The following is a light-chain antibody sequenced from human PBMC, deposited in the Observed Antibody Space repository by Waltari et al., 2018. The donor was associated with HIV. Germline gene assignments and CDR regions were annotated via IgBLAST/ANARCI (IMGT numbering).Light chain of an antibody. Sequence: QPVLTQSSSASASLGSSVRLTCTLTSGPNCYIIAWQQQPAGRAPRFLMKLEDSGTYKRGSGVPDRFSGSNSGVDCYLTISNLQSDDEADYYCETWDSNTRVFGGGTKLTVL. V-gene: IGLV4-60*03. J-gene: IGLJ2*01. CDR2: LEDSGTY. CDR3: ETWDSNTRV. CDR1: SGPNCYI.